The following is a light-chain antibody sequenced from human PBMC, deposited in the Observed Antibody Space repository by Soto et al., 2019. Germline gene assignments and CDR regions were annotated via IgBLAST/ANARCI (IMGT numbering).Light chain of an antibody. V-gene: IGKV3-15*01. CDR1: QTIRNN. CDR3: QQYNSWPLT. Sequence: EIVMTQSPATLSVSPGERATLSCRSSQTIRNNLAWYQQKPGQAPRLLIYVASTRATDIPARFSGSGSGTDFTLTISSLQSGDFAFYYCQQYNSWPLTFGGGTKVDIK. CDR2: VAS. J-gene: IGKJ4*01.